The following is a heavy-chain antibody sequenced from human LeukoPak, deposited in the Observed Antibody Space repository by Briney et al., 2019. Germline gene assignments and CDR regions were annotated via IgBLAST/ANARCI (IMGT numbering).Heavy chain of an antibody. V-gene: IGHV1-18*01. CDR2: ISAYNGNT. D-gene: IGHD3-10*01. CDR1: DYTLTSYC. Sequence: GASVQVSCKASDYTLTSYCISWVRQAPGQGLEWMGWISAYNGNTNYAQKLQGRVTMTTDTSTSTAYMELRRLRSDDTAVYYCARDVNTVVRGVIPGYWGQGTLVTVSS. CDR3: ARDVNTVVRGVIPGY. J-gene: IGHJ4*02.